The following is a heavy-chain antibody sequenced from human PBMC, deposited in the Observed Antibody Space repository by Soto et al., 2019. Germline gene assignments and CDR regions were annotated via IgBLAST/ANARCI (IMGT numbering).Heavy chain of an antibody. CDR1: GGSISSYY. CDR2: IYYSGST. D-gene: IGHD3-16*01. CDR3: GRSRGTDFDY. V-gene: IGHV4-59*01. J-gene: IGHJ4*02. Sequence: SETLSLTCTVSGGSISSYYWSWIRQPPGKGLEWIGYIYYSGSTNYNPSLKSRVTISVDTSKNQFSLKLSSVTAADTAVYYCGRSRGTDFDYWGQGTLVTVSS.